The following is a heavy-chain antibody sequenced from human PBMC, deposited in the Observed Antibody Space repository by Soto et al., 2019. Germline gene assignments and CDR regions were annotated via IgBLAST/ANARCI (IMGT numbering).Heavy chain of an antibody. V-gene: IGHV3-21*05. Sequence: GGSLRLSCSASGFSISNFGMFWVRQAPGRGLEWISFISRSHSDIYYADSVKGRFTISRDNAKNSMFLQMNSLRDEDRAVYYCARAAYYYDSSGYYSAYDAFDIWGQGTMVTVS. CDR3: ARAAYYYDSSGYYSAYDAFDI. J-gene: IGHJ3*02. CDR2: ISRSHSDI. CDR1: GFSISNFG. D-gene: IGHD3-22*01.